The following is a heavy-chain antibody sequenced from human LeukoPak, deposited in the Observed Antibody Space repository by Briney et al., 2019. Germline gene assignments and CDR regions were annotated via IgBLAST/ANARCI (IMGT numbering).Heavy chain of an antibody. CDR2: LSGSGGVT. CDR1: GFTFSSDG. CDR3: TKHLRDRRFGENFDY. Sequence: GALRLSCAASGFTFSSDGMSWVGHAPGKGLGWVASLSGSGGVTSYADSVKGRFTISRDKSKKSLHLQMNSRRGEDTTVYYVTKHLRDRRFGENFDYWGQGTLVTVSS. J-gene: IGHJ4*02. D-gene: IGHD3-10*01. V-gene: IGHV3-23*01.